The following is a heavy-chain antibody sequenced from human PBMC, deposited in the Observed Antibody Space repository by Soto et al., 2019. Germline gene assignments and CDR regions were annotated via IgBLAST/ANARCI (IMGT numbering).Heavy chain of an antibody. J-gene: IGHJ5*02. CDR2: ISSSSSTI. CDR1: GFTFSSYS. Sequence: EVQLVESGGGLVQPGGSLRLSCAASGFTFSSYSMNWVRQAPGKGLEWVSYISSSSSTIYYADSVKGRFTISRDNAKNSLYLQMNSRRAEDTAVYFCARGADYVNWFDPWGQGTLVTVSS. D-gene: IGHD4-17*01. V-gene: IGHV3-48*01. CDR3: ARGADYVNWFDP.